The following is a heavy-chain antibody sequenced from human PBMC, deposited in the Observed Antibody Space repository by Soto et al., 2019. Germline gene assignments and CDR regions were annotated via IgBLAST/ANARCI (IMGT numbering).Heavy chain of an antibody. CDR1: GYSISSGYY. CDR2: IYHSGST. D-gene: IGHD2-2*02. CDR3: VRDQLVVVPAAIQYFDY. J-gene: IGHJ4*02. V-gene: IGHV4-38-2*02. Sequence: SETLSLTCTVSGYSISSGYYWGWIRQPPGKGLEWIGSIYHSGSTYYNPSLKSRVTISVDTSKNQFSLKLSSVTAADTAVYYCVRDQLVVVPAAIQYFDYWGQGTLVTVSS.